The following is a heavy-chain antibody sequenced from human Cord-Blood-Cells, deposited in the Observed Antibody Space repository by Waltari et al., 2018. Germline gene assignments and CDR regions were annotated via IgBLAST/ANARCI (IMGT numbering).Heavy chain of an antibody. J-gene: IGHJ3*02. V-gene: IGHV4-34*01. Sequence: QVQLQQWGAGRLKPSETLSLTCAVYGGPLRGYSWSWIRQPPGKGLEGIGEINHSGSTNYNPSLKSRVTISVDTSKNQFSLKLSSVTAADTAVYYCARERLGTNYAFDIWGQGTMVTVSS. CDR3: ARERLGTNYAFDI. CDR2: INHSGST. D-gene: IGHD7-27*01. CDR1: GGPLRGYS.